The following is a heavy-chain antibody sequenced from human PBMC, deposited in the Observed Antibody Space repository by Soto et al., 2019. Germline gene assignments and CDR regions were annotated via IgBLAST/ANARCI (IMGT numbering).Heavy chain of an antibody. J-gene: IGHJ4*02. D-gene: IGHD3-10*01. CDR1: GFTLSSNY. V-gene: IGHV3-66*01. CDR2: IYTNFRT. Sequence: EVQQVESGGGLVQPGGSLRLSCAASGFTLSSNYMSWVRQAPGKGLEWVSVIYTNFRTDYADSVKGRFTISADISKNTLYLQMNSLRAEDTAVYYCAREGSGTYYTWGQGTLVTVSS. CDR3: AREGSGTYYT.